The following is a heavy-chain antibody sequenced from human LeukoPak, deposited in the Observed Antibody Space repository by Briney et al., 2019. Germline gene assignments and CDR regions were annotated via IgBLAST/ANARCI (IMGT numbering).Heavy chain of an antibody. Sequence: PSETLSLTCTVFGGSISSSYYYWGWIRQPPGKGLEWIGSIYYSGSTYYSPSLRSRVTIFVDTSKNQFSLKLSSVTAADTAVYYCASRRGSFDAFDIWGQGTMVTVSS. V-gene: IGHV4-39*01. CDR1: GGSISSSYYY. D-gene: IGHD3-10*01. CDR2: IYYSGST. J-gene: IGHJ3*02. CDR3: ASRRGSFDAFDI.